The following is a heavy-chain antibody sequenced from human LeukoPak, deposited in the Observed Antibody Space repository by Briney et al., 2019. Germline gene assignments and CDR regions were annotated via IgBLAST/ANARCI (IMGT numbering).Heavy chain of an antibody. CDR2: INHSGST. CDR1: GGSFSGYY. Sequence: SETLSLTCAVYGGSFSGYYWSWIRQPPGKGLEWIGEINHSGSTNYNPSLKSRVTISVDTSKNQFSLKLSSVTAGDTAVYYCARGGDSSSWLDWFDPWGQGTLVTVSS. CDR3: ARGGDSSSWLDWFDP. V-gene: IGHV4-34*01. J-gene: IGHJ5*02. D-gene: IGHD6-13*01.